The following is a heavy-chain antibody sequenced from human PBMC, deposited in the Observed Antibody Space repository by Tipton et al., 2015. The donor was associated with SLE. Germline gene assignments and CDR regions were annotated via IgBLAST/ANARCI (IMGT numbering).Heavy chain of an antibody. D-gene: IGHD2-15*01. Sequence: TLSLTCAVYGGSFSGYYWSWIRQPPGKGLEWIGEINHSGSTNYNPSLKSRVTISVDTSKNQFSLKLSSVTAADTAVYYCASRRRYCSGGSCSPDTFDIWGQGTMVTVSS. CDR2: INHSGST. CDR1: GGSFSGYY. J-gene: IGHJ3*02. V-gene: IGHV4-34*01. CDR3: ASRRRYCSGGSCSPDTFDI.